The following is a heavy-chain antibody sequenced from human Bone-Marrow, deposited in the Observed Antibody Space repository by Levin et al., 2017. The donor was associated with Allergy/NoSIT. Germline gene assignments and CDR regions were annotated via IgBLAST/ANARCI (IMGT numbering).Heavy chain of an antibody. V-gene: IGHV3-30*04. CDR1: GFTFSSYA. CDR3: ARDGDYGDYLDY. CDR2: ISYDGSNK. D-gene: IGHD4-17*01. Sequence: PGGSLRLSCAASGFTFSSYAMHWVRQAPGKGLEWVAVISYDGSNKYYADSVKGRFTISRDNSKNTLYLQMNSLRAKDTAVYYCARDGDYGDYLDYWGQGTLVTVSS. J-gene: IGHJ4*02.